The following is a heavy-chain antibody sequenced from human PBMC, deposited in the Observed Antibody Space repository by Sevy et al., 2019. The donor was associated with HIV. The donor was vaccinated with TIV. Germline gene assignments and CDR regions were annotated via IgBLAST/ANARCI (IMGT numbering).Heavy chain of an antibody. D-gene: IGHD2-15*01. J-gene: IGHJ5*02. CDR3: ASGKVAANYNWFDP. CDR2: IYTSGST. CDR1: GGSISSYY. Sequence: SETLSLTCTVSGGSISSYYWSWIRQPAGKGLEWIGRIYTSGSTSYNPSLKSRVTMSVDTSKNQFSLKLSSVTAADTAVYYCASGKVAANYNWFDPWGQGTLVTVSS. V-gene: IGHV4-4*07.